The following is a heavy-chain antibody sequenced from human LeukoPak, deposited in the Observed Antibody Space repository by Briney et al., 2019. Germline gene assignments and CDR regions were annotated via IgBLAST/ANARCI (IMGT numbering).Heavy chain of an antibody. D-gene: IGHD3-22*01. V-gene: IGHV4-61*01. J-gene: IGHJ4*02. CDR1: GGSVSSGSYY. Sequence: PSETLSLTCTVSGGSVSSGSYYWSWIRQPPGKGLEWIGDVYYSGSTDYNPSLKSRVTISVDTSKNQFSLKLSSVTAADTAVYYCASGESIYDSSGFYYLYYYDYWGQGTPVTVSS. CDR2: VYYSGST. CDR3: ASGESIYDSSGFYYLYYYDY.